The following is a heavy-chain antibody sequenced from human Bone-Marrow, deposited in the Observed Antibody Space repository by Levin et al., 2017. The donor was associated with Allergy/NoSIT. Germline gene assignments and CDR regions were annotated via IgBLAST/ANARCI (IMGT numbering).Heavy chain of an antibody. J-gene: IGHJ5*02. Sequence: SETLSLTCTVSGGSISSYYWSWIRQPPGKGLEWIGYIYYSGSTNYNPSLKSRVTISVDTSKNQFSLKLSSVTAADTAVYYCARADQEGGYDFWSGYYTGVWFDPWGQGTLVTVSS. CDR2: IYYSGST. CDR1: GGSISSYY. CDR3: ARADQEGGYDFWSGYYTGVWFDP. V-gene: IGHV4-59*01. D-gene: IGHD3-3*01.